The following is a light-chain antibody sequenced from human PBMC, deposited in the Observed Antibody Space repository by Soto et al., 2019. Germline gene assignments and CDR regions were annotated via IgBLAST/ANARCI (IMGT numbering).Light chain of an antibody. CDR2: EAS. Sequence: DFQMTQSPSTLSSSVGARITIIFRASQNINNWVAWYQQKPGKATKVLLYEASTLQRGASSRVSGSGFGTEFRRTISSRQPDYVGSYYCQHTRTFGLGTKVEIK. J-gene: IGKJ1*01. CDR3: QHTRT. V-gene: IGKV1-5*02. CDR1: QNINNW.